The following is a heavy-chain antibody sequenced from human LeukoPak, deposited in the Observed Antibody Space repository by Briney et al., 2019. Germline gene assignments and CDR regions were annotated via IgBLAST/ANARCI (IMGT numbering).Heavy chain of an antibody. V-gene: IGHV1-2*02. CDR1: GYTFTGYY. J-gene: IGHJ4*02. Sequence: ASVKVSCKASGYTFTGYYMHWVRQAPGQGLEWMGWINPNSGGTNYAQKFQGRVTMTRDTSISTAYMEPSRLRSEDTAVYYCARAPPRFRGYSYGLPDEDYWGQGTLVTVSS. D-gene: IGHD5-18*01. CDR2: INPNSGGT. CDR3: ARAPPRFRGYSYGLPDEDY.